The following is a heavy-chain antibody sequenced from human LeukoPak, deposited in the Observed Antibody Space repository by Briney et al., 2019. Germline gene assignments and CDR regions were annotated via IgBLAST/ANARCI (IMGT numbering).Heavy chain of an antibody. D-gene: IGHD2-2*02. CDR3: AKDLDCSSTSCYSSPN. V-gene: IGHV3-9*01. CDR1: GFTFDDYA. Sequence: GGSLRLSCAASGFTFDDYAMHWVRQAPGEGLEWVSGISWNSGSIGYADSVKGRFTISRDNAKNSLYLQMNSLRAEDTALYYCAKDLDCSSTSCYSSPNWGQGTLVTVSS. J-gene: IGHJ4*02. CDR2: ISWNSGSI.